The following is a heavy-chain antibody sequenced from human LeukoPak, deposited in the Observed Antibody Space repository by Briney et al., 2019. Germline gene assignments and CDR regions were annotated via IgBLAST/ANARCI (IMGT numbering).Heavy chain of an antibody. D-gene: IGHD3-22*01. CDR2: ISGGSGST. CDR1: GFTFSSYA. V-gene: IGHV3-23*01. J-gene: IGHJ4*02. CDR3: AKHRFASGGYHSTD. Sequence: PGGFLRLSCAASGFTFSSYAMSWVRQAPGKGLAWVSTISGGSGSTYCADSVKGRFTISRDNSKNTLYLQMNSLRDEDTAVYYCAKHRFASGGYHSTDWGQGTLVTVSS.